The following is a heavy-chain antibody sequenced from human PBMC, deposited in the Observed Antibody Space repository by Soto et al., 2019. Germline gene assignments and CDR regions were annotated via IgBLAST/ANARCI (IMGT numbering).Heavy chain of an antibody. V-gene: IGHV4-30-4*01. CDR2: IYYRGST. Sequence: SETLSLTCTVSGGSISSGDYYWSWIRQPPGKGLEWIGYIYYRGSTYYNPSLKSRVTISVDTSKNQFSWQLSSVTAADTAVYYCARIMITFGGVIVSPFDYWGQGTLVTVSS. J-gene: IGHJ4*02. D-gene: IGHD3-16*02. CDR3: ARIMITFGGVIVSPFDY. CDR1: GGSISSGDYY.